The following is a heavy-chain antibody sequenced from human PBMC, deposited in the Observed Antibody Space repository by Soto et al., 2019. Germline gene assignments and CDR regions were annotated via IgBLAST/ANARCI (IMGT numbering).Heavy chain of an antibody. Sequence: GGSLRLSCAASGYRFSSYAMSWVRTAPGEGLEWVSGISADGANAYYADSVKGRFTVSRDNSKNTLYLQMNSLRDEDTAVYYCAKDGGYRTGGYCSPGPRGQGTLVTVSS. V-gene: IGHV3-23*01. CDR1: GYRFSSYA. J-gene: IGHJ5*02. CDR2: ISADGANA. D-gene: IGHD2-8*02. CDR3: AKDGGYRTGGYCSPGP.